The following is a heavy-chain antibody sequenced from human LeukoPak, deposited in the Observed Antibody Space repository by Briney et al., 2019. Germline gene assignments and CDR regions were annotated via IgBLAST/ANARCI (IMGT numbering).Heavy chain of an antibody. V-gene: IGHV3-23*01. CDR1: GFTFSDYA. J-gene: IGHJ4*02. CDR2: MSGTSGST. Sequence: GSLRLSCAASGFTFSDYAMSWVRQARGQGPEWVASMSGTSGSTYYADSVKGRFTISRDNSKNTLFLQMNSLGAEDTAMYYCAKVYYYGSGSFIFDCWGQGTLVTVSS. CDR3: AKVYYYGSGSFIFDC. D-gene: IGHD3-10*01.